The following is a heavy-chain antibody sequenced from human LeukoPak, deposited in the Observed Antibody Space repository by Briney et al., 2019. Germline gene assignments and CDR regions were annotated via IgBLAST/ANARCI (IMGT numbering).Heavy chain of an antibody. CDR3: ARDHAGIAAAGIFLYNWFDP. CDR1: GYTFTSYG. J-gene: IGHJ5*02. V-gene: IGHV1-18*01. D-gene: IGHD6-13*01. Sequence: ASVKLSCKASGYTFTSYGISWVRHGTGQGLEWRGWRSAYNGNTNYAQKLQGRVTMTTDTSTSTAYMELRSLRSDDTAVYYCARDHAGIAAAGIFLYNWFDPWGQGTLVTVSS. CDR2: RSAYNGNT.